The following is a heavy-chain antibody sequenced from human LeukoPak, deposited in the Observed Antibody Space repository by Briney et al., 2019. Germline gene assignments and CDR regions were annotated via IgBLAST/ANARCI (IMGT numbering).Heavy chain of an antibody. CDR2: ISYDGSNK. D-gene: IGHD6-19*01. CDR3: ARVGLYSSGAVDY. Sequence: GGSLRLSCAASGFTFSSFAMHWVRQAPGKGLEWVAVISYDGSNKYYADSLKGRFTISRDNSKNTLYLQMNSLRAEDTAVYYCARVGLYSSGAVDYWGQGTLVTVSS. V-gene: IGHV3-30-3*01. J-gene: IGHJ4*02. CDR1: GFTFSSFA.